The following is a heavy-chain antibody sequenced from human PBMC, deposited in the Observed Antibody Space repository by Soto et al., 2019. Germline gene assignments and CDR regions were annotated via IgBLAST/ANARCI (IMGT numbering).Heavy chain of an antibody. V-gene: IGHV5-51*01. CDR2: IYPRDSDT. CDR3: ARQHPLDSRVWYT. D-gene: IGHD6-19*01. Sequence: GESLKISCKVSGDSFTGFWIGWVRQMPGKGLEWLGSIYPRDSDTRYSPSFQGQVTISADKSLSTAYLQWNSLQASDTAIYYCARQHPLDSRVWYTWGQGTLVTVSS. J-gene: IGHJ4*02. CDR1: GDSFTGFW.